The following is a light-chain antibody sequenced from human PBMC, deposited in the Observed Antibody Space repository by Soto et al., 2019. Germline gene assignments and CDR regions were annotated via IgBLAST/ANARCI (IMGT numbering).Light chain of an antibody. J-gene: IGLJ1*01. CDR1: NSDVGDYSS. CDR3: SSYTSTSTQV. CDR2: DVT. V-gene: IGLV2-14*03. Sequence: QSALTQPASVSGSPGQSITISCTGTNSDVGDYSSDSWYQQHPGKAPKLMIYDVTNRPSGVSDRFSGSKSGNTASLTISGLQAEDEADYYCSSYTSTSTQVFGTGTKLTVL.